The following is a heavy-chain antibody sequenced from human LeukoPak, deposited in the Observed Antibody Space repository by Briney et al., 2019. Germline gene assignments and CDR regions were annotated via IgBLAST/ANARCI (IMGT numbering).Heavy chain of an antibody. CDR2: ISSGGTTK. D-gene: IGHD2-21*02. V-gene: IGHV3-30*18. CDR1: LFTFSGFG. CDR3: AKDDRGGDCYPYF. Sequence: GGSLRLSCAASLFTFSGFGMHCGPQALGKGVEWVSVISSGGTTKHYADSVRGRFTIARDNSKNTLYLQMNSLRGEEAAVYFFAKDDRGGDCYPYFWGQGTLVAVSS. J-gene: IGHJ4*02.